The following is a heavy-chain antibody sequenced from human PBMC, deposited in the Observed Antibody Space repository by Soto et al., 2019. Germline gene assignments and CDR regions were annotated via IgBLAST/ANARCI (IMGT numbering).Heavy chain of an antibody. Sequence: SQTLSLTCAISGDGVSSNIVAWNWIRQSPSRGLEWLGRTHYRSKWYNDYAVSVKSRITINPDTSKNQFSLQLNSVTPDDTAVYYCARIRVGRDYGMDVWGQGTTVTVSS. CDR1: GDGVSSNIVA. CDR2: THYRSKWYN. D-gene: IGHD1-26*01. V-gene: IGHV6-1*01. J-gene: IGHJ6*02. CDR3: ARIRVGRDYGMDV.